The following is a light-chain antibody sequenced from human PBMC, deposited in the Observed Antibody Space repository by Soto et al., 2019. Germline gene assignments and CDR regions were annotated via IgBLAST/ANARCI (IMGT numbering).Light chain of an antibody. CDR1: QTVNNN. V-gene: IGKV3D-15*01. CDR2: GAT. CDR3: QQYDNWPLT. J-gene: IGKJ4*01. Sequence: EIGMTHSPATLSVSPWERATLSCRASQTVNNNLGWYQQKPGQAPRLLIYGATTRATGIPARFSGSGSGTEFTLTISSLQSEDFAVYYCQQYDNWPLTFGGATKVDIK.